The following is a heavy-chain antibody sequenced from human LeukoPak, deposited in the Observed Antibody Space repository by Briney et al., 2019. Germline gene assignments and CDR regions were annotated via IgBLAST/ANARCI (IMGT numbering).Heavy chain of an antibody. CDR3: ASLRIAARGHY. Sequence: GGSLRLSYAASGFTFSSYSMNWVRQAPGKGLEWVSSISSSSSYIYYADSVKGRFTISRDNAKNSLYLQMNSLRAEDTAVYYCASLRIAARGHYWGQGTLVTVSS. CDR1: GFTFSSYS. D-gene: IGHD6-6*01. V-gene: IGHV3-21*01. J-gene: IGHJ4*02. CDR2: ISSSSSYI.